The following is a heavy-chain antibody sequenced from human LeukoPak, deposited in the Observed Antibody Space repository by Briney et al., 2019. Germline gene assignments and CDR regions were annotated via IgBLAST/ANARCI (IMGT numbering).Heavy chain of an antibody. J-gene: IGHJ4*02. CDR2: IGSPTET. CDR3: AKDATPGNSVWDYFAS. D-gene: IGHD1-7*01. V-gene: IGHV3-23*01. Sequence: RSLRLSSAASGFPFHICAMSWVRPAPGKGLEWVASIGSPTETYYADPVKGRFTVSRDNSQNTLYLQLNGLRAEDSAVYYCAKDATPGNSVWDYFASWGQGTLVTVSS. CDR1: GFPFHICA.